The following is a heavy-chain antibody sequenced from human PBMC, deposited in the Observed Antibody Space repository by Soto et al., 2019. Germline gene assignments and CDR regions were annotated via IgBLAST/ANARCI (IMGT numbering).Heavy chain of an antibody. CDR1: GFTFSNAL. CDR3: TTERTVDKEPAYSSGWLEFDY. Sequence: PGGSLRLSCAASGFTFSNALMNWVRQAPGKGLEWVGRIKSKTDGGTTDYAAPVKGRFTISRDDSKNTLYLQMNSLKTEDTAVYYCTTERTVDKEPAYSSGWLEFDYWGQGTLVTVSS. CDR2: IKSKTDGGTT. V-gene: IGHV3-15*07. D-gene: IGHD6-19*01. J-gene: IGHJ4*02.